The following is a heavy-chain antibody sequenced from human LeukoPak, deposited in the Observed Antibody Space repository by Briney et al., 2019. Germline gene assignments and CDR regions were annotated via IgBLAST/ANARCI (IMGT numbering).Heavy chain of an antibody. V-gene: IGHV3-11*04. J-gene: IGHJ4*02. CDR3: ARDYHGDYSFDY. Sequence: PSETLSLTCAVYGGSFSGYYWSWIRQAPGKGLEWVSYISGSGGTIYYADSVKGRFTISRDNAKNSLFLQMNSLGDDDTAVYYCARDYHGDYSFDYWGQGALVTVSS. CDR1: GGSFSGYY. D-gene: IGHD4-17*01. CDR2: ISGSGGTI.